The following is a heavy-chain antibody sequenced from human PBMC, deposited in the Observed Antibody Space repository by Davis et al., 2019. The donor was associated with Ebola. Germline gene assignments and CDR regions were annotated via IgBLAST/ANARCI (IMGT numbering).Heavy chain of an antibody. D-gene: IGHD3-3*01. J-gene: IGHJ5*02. V-gene: IGHV1-69*04. CDR2: IIPILGIA. CDR1: GYTFTSYG. Sequence: SVKVSCKASGYTFTSYGISWVRQAPGQGLEWMGRIIPILGIANYAQKFQGRVPITADKSTSTAYMELSSLRSEDTAVYYCASEGGVVITHNWFDPWGQGTLVTVSS. CDR3: ASEGGVVITHNWFDP.